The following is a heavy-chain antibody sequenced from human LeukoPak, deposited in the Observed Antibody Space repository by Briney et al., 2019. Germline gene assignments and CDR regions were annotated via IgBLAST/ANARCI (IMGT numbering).Heavy chain of an antibody. V-gene: IGHV3-7*01. CDR1: RFTLSNYW. D-gene: IGHD6-19*01. CDR2: IKQDGSET. J-gene: IGHJ4*02. Sequence: PGGSQRLSCAASRFTLSNYWMSWVRQAPGKGLEWVANIKQDGSETYYVDSVKGRFTTSRDNAKNSLSLQMNSLRAEDTAVYYCARQRGSGCLDYWGQGTLVTVSS. CDR3: ARQRGSGCLDY.